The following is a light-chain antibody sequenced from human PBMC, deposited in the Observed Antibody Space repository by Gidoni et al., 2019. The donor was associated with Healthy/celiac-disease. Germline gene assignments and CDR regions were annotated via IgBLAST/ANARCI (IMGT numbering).Light chain of an antibody. CDR2: QDR. J-gene: IGLJ2*01. Sequence: SYELTQPPAVSVSPGQTASITCSGDKLGEKYACWYQQKPGQSPVLVISQDRKRPSGIPERFSGSNSGNTATLTIIGTQAMDEADYYCQAWDSSSVVFGGGTKLTVL. V-gene: IGLV3-1*01. CDR1: KLGEKY. CDR3: QAWDSSSVV.